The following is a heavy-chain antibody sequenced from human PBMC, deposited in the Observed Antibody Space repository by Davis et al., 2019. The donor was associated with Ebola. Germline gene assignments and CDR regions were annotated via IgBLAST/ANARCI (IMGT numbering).Heavy chain of an antibody. Sequence: ASVQVSCKASGYTFTNYGITWVRQAAGQGLEWMGWINPHNGNTNYAQNVQGRVTMTTDTSTSTAYMEVGSLRADDTAVFYCARAQFPTTSDHWGQGTLVTVSS. CDR1: GYTFTNYG. J-gene: IGHJ4*02. D-gene: IGHD1-1*01. V-gene: IGHV1-18*04. CDR3: ARAQFPTTSDH. CDR2: INPHNGNT.